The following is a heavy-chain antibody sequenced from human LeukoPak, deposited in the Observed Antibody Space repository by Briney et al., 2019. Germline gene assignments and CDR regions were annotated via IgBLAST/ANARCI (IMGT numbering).Heavy chain of an antibody. CDR3: ARGFYGTHAFDI. J-gene: IGHJ3*02. Sequence: SETLSLTCTVSGGSISSGDHYWSWIRQPPGKGLEWIGYIYYSGSTYYNPSLKSRVTISVDTSKNQFSLKLSSVTAADTAVYYCARGFYGTHAFDIWGQGTMVSVSS. CDR2: IYYSGST. V-gene: IGHV4-30-4*01. D-gene: IGHD4-17*01. CDR1: GGSISSGDHY.